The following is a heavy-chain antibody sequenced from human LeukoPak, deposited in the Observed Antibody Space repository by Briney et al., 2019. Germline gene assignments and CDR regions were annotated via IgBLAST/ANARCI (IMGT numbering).Heavy chain of an antibody. CDR3: ARDGQQGATSQQNHYYYMDV. V-gene: IGHV1-46*01. J-gene: IGHJ6*03. Sequence: ASVKVSCKASGYTFTSYYMHWVRQAPGQGLEWMGIINPSGGSTSYAQKFQGRVTMTRDMSTSTVYMELSSLRSEDTAVYYCARDGQQGATSQQNHYYYMDVWGKGTTVTVSS. CDR1: GYTFTSYY. CDR2: INPSGGST. D-gene: IGHD6-13*01.